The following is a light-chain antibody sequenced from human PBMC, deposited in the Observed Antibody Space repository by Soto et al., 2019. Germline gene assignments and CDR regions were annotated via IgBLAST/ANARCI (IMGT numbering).Light chain of an antibody. CDR1: QSISNNY. CDR3: QQYGSSPMYT. J-gene: IGKJ2*01. CDR2: GAS. Sequence: EIVLTQSPGTLSLSPGERATLSCRASQSISNNYLAWYQQKPGQAPRLLIYGASSRATGIPDRFSGSGSGTDFTLTITRLEPEDFAVYYCQQYGSSPMYTFGQGTKVDIK. V-gene: IGKV3-20*01.